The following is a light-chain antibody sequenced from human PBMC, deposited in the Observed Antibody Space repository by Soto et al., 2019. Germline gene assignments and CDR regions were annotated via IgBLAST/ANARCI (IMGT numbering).Light chain of an antibody. CDR1: QSVSSY. CDR2: AAS. CDR3: QQRSNWPRA. J-gene: IGKJ5*01. Sequence: EIVLTQSPGTLSLSPGERATLSCRASQSVSSYLAWYQQKPGQAPRLLIYAASNRATGIPARFSGSGSGTDFTLTISSLEPEDFAVYYCQQRSNWPRAFGQGTRLEIK. V-gene: IGKV3-11*01.